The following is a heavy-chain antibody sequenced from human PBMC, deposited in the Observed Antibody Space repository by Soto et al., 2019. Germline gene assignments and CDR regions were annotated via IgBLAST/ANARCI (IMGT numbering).Heavy chain of an antibody. J-gene: IGHJ5*02. V-gene: IGHV4-30-4*08. CDR1: GCSINSYEFY. Sequence: QVQLQESGPGLVKPSQTLSLTCSLSGCSINSYEFYWTWIRQSPGKGLEWIGYISSSGRTHYNQSTKSQITLSLDTSNNLLSPRLSSVTASDTAVYNCARMELHLGELSRNWFDPWGRCTLVTVSS. CDR2: ISSSGRT. D-gene: IGHD3-16*02. CDR3: ARMELHLGELSRNWFDP.